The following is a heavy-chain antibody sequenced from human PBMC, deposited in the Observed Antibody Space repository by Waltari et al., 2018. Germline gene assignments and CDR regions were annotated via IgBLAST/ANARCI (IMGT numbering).Heavy chain of an antibody. CDR3: ARGGGGDWEWFDP. Sequence: QVQLQESGPSLLTPSETPSLICTVSGGSISGFYWSWVRQPPGKGLDWIGYIYYTGSTNFNPSLKSRVTMSVDTSKNQFSLKLSSVTAADTAFYYCARGGGGDWEWFDPWGQGTLVTVSS. CDR1: GGSISGFY. V-gene: IGHV4-59*01. J-gene: IGHJ5*02. D-gene: IGHD2-21*02. CDR2: IYYTGST.